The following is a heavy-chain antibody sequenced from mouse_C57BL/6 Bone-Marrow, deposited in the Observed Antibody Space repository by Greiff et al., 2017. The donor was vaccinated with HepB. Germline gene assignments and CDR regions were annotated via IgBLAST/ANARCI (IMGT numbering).Heavy chain of an antibody. J-gene: IGHJ4*01. CDR3: ARHSSYDYDEVYYAMDY. D-gene: IGHD2-4*01. Sequence: QVQLQQSGPGLVAPSQSLSITCTVSGFSLTSYGVHWVRQPPGKGLEWLVVIWSDGSTTYNSAIKSRLSISKDNTKSQVILKMNSLQTDDTAMYYCARHSSYDYDEVYYAMDYWGQGTSVTVSS. CDR1: GFSLTSYG. V-gene: IGHV2-6-1*01. CDR2: IWSDGST.